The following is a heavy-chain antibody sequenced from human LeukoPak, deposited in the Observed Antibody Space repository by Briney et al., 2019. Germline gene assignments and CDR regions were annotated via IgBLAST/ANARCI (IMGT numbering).Heavy chain of an antibody. V-gene: IGHV4-30-4*08. CDR2: IYYSGST. CDR1: GGSISSGDYY. D-gene: IGHD6-19*01. J-gene: IGHJ4*02. Sequence: SETLSLTCTVSGGSISSGDYYWSWIRQPPGKGLEWIGYIYYSGSTYYNPSLKSRVTISVDTSKNQFSLKLSSVTAADTAVYYCARQGIEEAVAGTYYFDYWGQGTLVTVSS. CDR3: ARQGIEEAVAGTYYFDY.